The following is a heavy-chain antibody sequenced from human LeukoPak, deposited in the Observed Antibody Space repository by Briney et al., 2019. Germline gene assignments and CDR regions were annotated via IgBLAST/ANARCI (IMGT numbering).Heavy chain of an antibody. CDR2: FDLEDGET. V-gene: IGHV1-24*01. J-gene: IGHJ3*02. D-gene: IGHD3-3*01. CDR3: ATDRVVPGAFDI. CDR1: GYTLTELS. Sequence: ASVKVSCKVSGYTLTELSMHWVRQAPGKGLEWMGGFDLEDGETVYAQKFQGRVTMTEDTSTDTAYMKLSSLRSEDTAVYYCATDRVVPGAFDIWGQGTMVTVSS.